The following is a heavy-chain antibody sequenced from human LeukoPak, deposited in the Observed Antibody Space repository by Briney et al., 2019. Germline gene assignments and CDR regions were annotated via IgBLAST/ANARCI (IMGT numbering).Heavy chain of an antibody. J-gene: IGHJ2*01. Sequence: GGSLRLSCAASGFTFSDYYRSWIRQAPGKGLEWVSYISSSGSTIYYADSVKGRFTISRDNAKNSLYLQMNSLRAEDTAVYYCARDRVVAVAGTIWYFDLWGRGTLVTVSS. D-gene: IGHD6-19*01. CDR3: ARDRVVAVAGTIWYFDL. CDR1: GFTFSDYY. CDR2: ISSSGSTI. V-gene: IGHV3-11*01.